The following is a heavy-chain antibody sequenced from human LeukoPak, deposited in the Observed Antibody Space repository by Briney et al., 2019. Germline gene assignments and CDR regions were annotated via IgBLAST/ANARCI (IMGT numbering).Heavy chain of an antibody. J-gene: IGHJ3*02. V-gene: IGHV4-39*01. CDR3: ARHRIPQKHYDSSGYYYPGAFDI. Sequence: SETLSLTCTVSGGSISSSSYYWGWIRQPPGKGLEWIGSIYDSGSTYYNPSLKSRVTISVDTSKNQFSLKLSSVTAADTAVYYCARHRIPQKHYDSSGYYYPGAFDIWGQGTMVTVSS. CDR1: GGSISSSSYY. CDR2: IYDSGST. D-gene: IGHD3-22*01.